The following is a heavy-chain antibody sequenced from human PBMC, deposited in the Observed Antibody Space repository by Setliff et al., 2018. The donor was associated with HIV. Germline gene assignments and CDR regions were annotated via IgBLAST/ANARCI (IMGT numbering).Heavy chain of an antibody. V-gene: IGHV4-31*03. D-gene: IGHD3-16*01. Sequence: PSETLSLTCTVSGGSISTGGYYWSWIRQHPGKGLEWIGYIYYSGSTYYNPSLQSRVTITVDTSKNQFSLKLTSVTAADTAVYYCVNPSGAMGDFDSWGQGTLVTVSS. CDR1: GGSISTGGYY. J-gene: IGHJ4*02. CDR3: VNPSGAMGDFDS. CDR2: IYYSGST.